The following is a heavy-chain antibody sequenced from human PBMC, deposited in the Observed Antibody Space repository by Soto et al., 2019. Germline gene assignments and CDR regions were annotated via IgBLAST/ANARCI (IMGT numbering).Heavy chain of an antibody. V-gene: IGHV4-31*03. CDR3: ARERHTLEGQLVDY. D-gene: IGHD1-1*01. J-gene: IGHJ4*02. CDR2: IYYSGST. CDR1: GGSISGGGYY. Sequence: SETLSLTCTVSGGSISGGGYYWSWIRQHPGKGLEWIGYIYYSGSTYYNPSLKSRVTISVDTSKNQFSLKLSSVTAADTAVYYCARERHTLEGQLVDYWGQGTLVTV.